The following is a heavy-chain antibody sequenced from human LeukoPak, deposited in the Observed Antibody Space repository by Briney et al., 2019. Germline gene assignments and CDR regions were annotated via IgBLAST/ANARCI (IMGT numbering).Heavy chain of an antibody. V-gene: IGHV4-34*01. D-gene: IGHD3-10*01. J-gene: IGHJ4*02. CDR1: GGSFSGYY. CDR2: INHSGNT. Sequence: PSETLSLTCAVYGGSFSGYYWTWIRQPPGKGLEWIGEINHSGNTNYNPSLKSRVTISVDTSKNQFSLKLTSVTAADTAVYYCARHYYGSGTSMVDYWGQGTLVTVSS. CDR3: ARHYYGSGTSMVDY.